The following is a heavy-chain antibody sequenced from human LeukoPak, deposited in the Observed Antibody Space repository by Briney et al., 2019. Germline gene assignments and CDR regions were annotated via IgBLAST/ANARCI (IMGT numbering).Heavy chain of an antibody. CDR3: ARLAFCTNAVCFSNYYYSMDV. CDR1: GYSFTSYW. V-gene: IGHV5-51*01. D-gene: IGHD2-8*01. Sequence: GESLKISCKGSGYSFTSYWIGWVRQMPGKGLEWMGIIYPDDSDTKYSPSFQGQVTISADKPIRTAYLQWSSLKASDTAMYYCARLAFCTNAVCFSNYYYSMDVWGRGTTVTVSS. J-gene: IGHJ6*03. CDR2: IYPDDSDT.